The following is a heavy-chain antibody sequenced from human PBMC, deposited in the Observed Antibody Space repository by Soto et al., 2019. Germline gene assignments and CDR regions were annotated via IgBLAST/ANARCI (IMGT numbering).Heavy chain of an antibody. CDR1: GYTFTSYG. CDR3: ARDLQTYPRRSRTNGAVVADNWFDP. J-gene: IGHJ5*02. CDR2: ISAYNGNT. D-gene: IGHD2-8*01. Sequence: GASVKVSCKASGYTFTSYGISWVRQAPGQGLEWMGWISAYNGNTNYAQKLQGRVTMTTDTSTSTAYMELRSLRSDDTAVYYCARDLQTYPRRSRTNGAVVADNWFDPWGQGTLVTVSS. V-gene: IGHV1-18*01.